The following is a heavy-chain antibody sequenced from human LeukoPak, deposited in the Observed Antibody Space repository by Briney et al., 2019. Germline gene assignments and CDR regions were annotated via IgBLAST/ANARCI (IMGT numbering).Heavy chain of an antibody. CDR1: GFTFSSYA. Sequence: GGSLRLSCAVSGFTFSSYAMHWVCQAPGKGLEWVAVISYDGSNKHFADSLKGRFTISRDNSKTTVYLQMNSLKTDDTAVYYCARGPGHSGSYFHAFDIWGQGTMVTVSS. CDR2: ISYDGSNK. CDR3: ARGPGHSGSYFHAFDI. J-gene: IGHJ3*02. V-gene: IGHV3-30*01. D-gene: IGHD1-26*01.